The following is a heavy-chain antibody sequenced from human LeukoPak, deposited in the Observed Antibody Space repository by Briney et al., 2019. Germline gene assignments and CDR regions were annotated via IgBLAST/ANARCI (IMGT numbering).Heavy chain of an antibody. CDR3: AKWGIVVVPAVGGLFDP. Sequence: GGSLRLSCAASGVTLSTYAMSWARQAPGKGLEWVSGISSSGSGDNTYYADSVKGRFTISRDSSKNTLFLHMNTLRAEDTAVYYCAKWGIVVVPAVGGLFDPWGQGTLVTVSS. CDR1: GVTLSTYA. D-gene: IGHD2-2*01. V-gene: IGHV3-23*01. CDR2: ISSSGSGDNT. J-gene: IGHJ5*02.